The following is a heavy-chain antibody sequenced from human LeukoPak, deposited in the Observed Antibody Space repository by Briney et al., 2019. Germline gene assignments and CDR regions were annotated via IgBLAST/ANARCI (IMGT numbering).Heavy chain of an antibody. D-gene: IGHD3-3*01. J-gene: IGHJ4*02. Sequence: GGSLRLSCAASGFTFSNYGLHWVRQAPGKGLEWLSYISTSSSYIYYADSVKGRFTVSRDNAMNSLFLQMNSLIAEDTAVYYCARVGIRFLEQYYFDYWGQGTLVTVSS. V-gene: IGHV3-21*01. CDR3: ARVGIRFLEQYYFDY. CDR2: ISTSSSYI. CDR1: GFTFSNYG.